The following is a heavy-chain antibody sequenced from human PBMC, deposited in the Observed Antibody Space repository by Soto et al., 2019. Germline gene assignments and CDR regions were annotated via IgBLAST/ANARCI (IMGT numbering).Heavy chain of an antibody. CDR3: AIGSPTTTPFDY. CDR1: GYTFTDYY. CDR2: INPNNGGT. D-gene: IGHD1-1*01. V-gene: IGHV1-2*04. J-gene: IGHJ4*02. Sequence: QVQLVQSGADLKKPGASVKVSCKASGYTFTDYYMHWVRQAPGQGLEWMGWINPNNGGTSYAQKFEGWVTMTRDTSISTAYMEVRRLTSDDTAVYYCAIGSPTTTPFDYWGQGTLVTVSS.